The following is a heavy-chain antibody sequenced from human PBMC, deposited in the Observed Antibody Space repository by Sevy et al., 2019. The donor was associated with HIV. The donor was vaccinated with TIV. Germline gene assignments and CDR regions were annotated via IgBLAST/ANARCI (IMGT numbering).Heavy chain of an antibody. CDR3: ARRGGYGDPEGRAFDI. V-gene: IGHV5-51*01. CDR1: GYSFTSYW. J-gene: IGHJ3*02. CDR2: IYPGDSDT. D-gene: IGHD4-17*01. Sequence: GESLKISCKGSGYSFTSYWIGWVRQMPGKGLEWMGIIYPGDSDTRYSPSFQGQVTISADKSISTAYLQWSSLKASDTAMYYCARRGGYGDPEGRAFDIWGQRTMVTVSS.